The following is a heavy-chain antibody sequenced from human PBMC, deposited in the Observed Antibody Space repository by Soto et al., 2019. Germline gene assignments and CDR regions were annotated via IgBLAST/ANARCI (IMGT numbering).Heavy chain of an antibody. CDR3: AGRHAHVFYDRSGDGP. Sequence: PSETLSLTCAFSVGSISIGTDYLGFLGQAPWKVLEGIWSIHCSVSTSYNSSLKSRVTISVDTSKNQFSLKLRSVPAADTAVFCCAGRHAHVFYDRSGDGPGGQGPQVTVSS. CDR1: VGSISIGTDY. V-gene: IGHV4-39*01. J-gene: IGHJ4*02. CDR2: IHCSVST. D-gene: IGHD3-22*01.